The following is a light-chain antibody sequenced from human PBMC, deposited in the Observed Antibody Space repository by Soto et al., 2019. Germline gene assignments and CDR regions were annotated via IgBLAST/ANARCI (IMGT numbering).Light chain of an antibody. V-gene: IGKV1-5*01. Sequence: DIQMTQSPSTLSASVGDRVTTTCRASQSISSWLAWYQQKPGKAPKLLIYDASSLESGVPSRFSGSGSGTEFTLTISSLQPDDFATYYCQQYNSYPATFGQGTKVDNK. CDR1: QSISSW. J-gene: IGKJ1*01. CDR2: DAS. CDR3: QQYNSYPAT.